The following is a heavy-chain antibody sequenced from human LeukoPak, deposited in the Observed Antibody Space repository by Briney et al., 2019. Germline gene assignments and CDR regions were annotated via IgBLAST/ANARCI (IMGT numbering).Heavy chain of an antibody. CDR1: GGSFSGYY. CDR3: ARGWDPNPKYYYYGMDV. D-gene: IGHD1-14*01. J-gene: IGHJ6*02. Sequence: TSETLSLTCAVYGGSFSGYYRSWIRQPPGKGLEWIGEINHSGSTNYNPSLKSRVTISVDTSKNQFSLKLSSVTAADTAVYYCARGWDPNPKYYYYGMDVWGQGTTVTVSS. CDR2: INHSGST. V-gene: IGHV4-34*01.